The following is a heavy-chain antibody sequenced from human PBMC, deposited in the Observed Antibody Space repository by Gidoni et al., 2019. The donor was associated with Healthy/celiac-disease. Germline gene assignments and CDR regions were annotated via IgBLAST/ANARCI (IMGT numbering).Heavy chain of an antibody. CDR1: GGSIRSGGYS. J-gene: IGHJ4*02. CDR2: IYHSGST. D-gene: IGHD2-2*01. Sequence: QLQLQESGSGLVKPSQTLSLTCAVSGGSIRSGGYSGSWIRQPPGKGLEWIGYIYHSGSTYYNPSLKSRVTISVDRSKNQFSLKLSSVTAADTAVYYCASSNAYCSSTSCMPLGYNYWGQGTLVTVSS. V-gene: IGHV4-30-2*01. CDR3: ASSNAYCSSTSCMPLGYNY.